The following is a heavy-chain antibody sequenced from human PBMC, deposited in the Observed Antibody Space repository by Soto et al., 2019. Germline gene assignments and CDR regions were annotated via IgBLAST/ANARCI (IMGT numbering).Heavy chain of an antibody. CDR1: GGSFSGYY. CDR3: ARRRNTIFGVVKAFDI. D-gene: IGHD3-3*01. CDR2: INHSGST. V-gene: IGHV4-34*01. J-gene: IGHJ3*02. Sequence: SETLSLTCAVYGGSFSGYYWSWIRQPPGKGLEWIGEINHSGSTNYNPSLKSRVTISVDTSKNQFSLKLSSVTAADTAVYYCARRRNTIFGVVKAFDIWGQGTMVTVS.